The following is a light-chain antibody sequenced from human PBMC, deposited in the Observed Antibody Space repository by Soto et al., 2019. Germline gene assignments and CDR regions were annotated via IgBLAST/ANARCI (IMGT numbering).Light chain of an antibody. V-gene: IGKV3-20*01. CDR1: QSVRSSS. J-gene: IGKJ1*01. CDR3: QHYDTSRRT. Sequence: EIVLTQSPGTLSLSPGERATLSCRASQSVRSSSLAWYQQRPGQAPRLLIHGASSRATGIPDRISGSGSGTDFTLTISRLEPEDFAVYYCQHYDTSRRTFGQGTKLEIK. CDR2: GAS.